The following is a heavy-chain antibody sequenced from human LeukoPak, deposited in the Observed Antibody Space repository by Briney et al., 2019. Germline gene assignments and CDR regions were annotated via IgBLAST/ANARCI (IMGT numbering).Heavy chain of an antibody. D-gene: IGHD4-17*01. J-gene: IGHJ3*02. CDR2: VDPEDGET. CDR3: ATGFPYGYDAFDI. V-gene: IGHV1-69-2*01. Sequence: ASVKISCKVSGYTFTDYYMHWVQQAPGKGLEWMGLVDPEDGETIYAEKFQGRVTITADTSADTAYMELSSLRSEDTAVYYCATGFPYGYDAFDIWGQGTMVTVSS. CDR1: GYTFTDYY.